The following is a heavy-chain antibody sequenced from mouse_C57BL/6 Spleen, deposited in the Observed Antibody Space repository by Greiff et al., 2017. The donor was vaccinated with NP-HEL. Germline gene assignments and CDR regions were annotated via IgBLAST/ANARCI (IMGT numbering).Heavy chain of an antibody. CDR2: ISSGSSTI. V-gene: IGHV5-17*01. CDR3: ARPTLFYPVMDY. D-gene: IGHD2-1*01. Sequence: EVQRVESGGGLVKPGGSLKLSCAASGFTFSDYGMHWVRQAPEKGLEWVAYISSGSSTIYYADTVKGRFTISRDNAKNTHFLQMTSLSPKDTAMYNYARPTLFYPVMDYWGQGTSVTVSS. J-gene: IGHJ4*01. CDR1: GFTFSDYG.